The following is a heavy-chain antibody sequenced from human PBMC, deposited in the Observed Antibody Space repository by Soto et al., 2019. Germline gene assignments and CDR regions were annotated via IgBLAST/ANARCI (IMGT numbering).Heavy chain of an antibody. CDR3: ARGDSTRSSNY. CDR2: ISSSGGTI. V-gene: IGHV3-11*01. J-gene: IGHJ4*02. D-gene: IGHD2-2*01. CDR1: GFTFSYYY. Sequence: QVQLVESGGGLVKPGGSLSLSCAASGFTFSYYYMSWIRQTPGKGLEWVSYISSSGGTIYYADSVKGRFTISRDIAKSSLYLQMNSLRAEDTAVYYCARGDSTRSSNYWGQGTLVTVSS.